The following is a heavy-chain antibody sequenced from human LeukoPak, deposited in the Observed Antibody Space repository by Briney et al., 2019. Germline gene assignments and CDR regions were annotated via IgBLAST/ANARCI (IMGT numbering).Heavy chain of an antibody. CDR2: INPNSGGT. D-gene: IGHD5-12*01. J-gene: IGHJ4*02. CDR1: GYTFTGYY. CDR3: ARDKLRVEAYSGYDQHYFDY. Sequence: GASVKVSCKASGYTFTGYYMHWVRQAPGQGLEWMGWINPNSGGTNYAQKFQGRVITTRDTSISTAYMELSRLRSDDTAVYYCARDKLRVEAYSGYDQHYFDYWGQGTLVTVSS. V-gene: IGHV1-2*02.